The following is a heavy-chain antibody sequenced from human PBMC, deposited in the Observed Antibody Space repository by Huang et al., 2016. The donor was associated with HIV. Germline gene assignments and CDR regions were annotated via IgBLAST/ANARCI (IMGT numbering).Heavy chain of an antibody. D-gene: IGHD6-13*01. CDR2: GNPRGGGA. Sequence: QVQLVQSGAEVTKPGASVTISCKASGFSILIYYIHWVRQAPGQGLEWMGRGNPRGGGADYSQKFKGRVTMTRDTSTRTRYMELSSLRSEDTAVYYCAREGITPSGTEVAGFDFWGQGTPVSVSS. CDR3: AREGITPSGTEVAGFDF. V-gene: IGHV1-46*03. J-gene: IGHJ5*01. CDR1: GFSILIYY.